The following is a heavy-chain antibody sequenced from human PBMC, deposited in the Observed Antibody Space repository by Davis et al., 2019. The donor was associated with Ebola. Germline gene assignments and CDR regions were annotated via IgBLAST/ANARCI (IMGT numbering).Heavy chain of an antibody. Sequence: GESLKISCVVSGVPFSKYAMSWVRQVPGKGLEWVSAISGSGGSTYYADSVKGRFTISRDNSKKTLYLQMNSLRAEDTAVYYCAKSGLSFGVVKYHYGMDVWGKGTTVTVSS. CDR3: AKSGLSFGVVKYHYGMDV. J-gene: IGHJ6*04. V-gene: IGHV3-23*01. CDR1: GVPFSKYA. CDR2: ISGSGGST. D-gene: IGHD3-3*01.